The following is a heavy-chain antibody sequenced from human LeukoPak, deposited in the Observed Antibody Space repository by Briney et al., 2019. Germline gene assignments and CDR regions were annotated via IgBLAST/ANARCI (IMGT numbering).Heavy chain of an antibody. CDR1: GFTFSSYS. D-gene: IGHD3-22*01. Sequence: GGSLRLSCAASGFTFSSYSVNWVRQAPGKGLEWVSSISSSSSYIYYADSVKGRFTISRDNAKNSLYLQMNSLRAEDTAVYYCAREMGSSYYDSSGYYGFFDYWGQGTLVTVSS. CDR3: AREMGSSYYDSSGYYGFFDY. V-gene: IGHV3-21*01. J-gene: IGHJ4*02. CDR2: ISSSSSYI.